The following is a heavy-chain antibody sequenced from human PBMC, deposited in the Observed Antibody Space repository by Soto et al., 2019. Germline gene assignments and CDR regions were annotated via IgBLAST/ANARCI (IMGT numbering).Heavy chain of an antibody. CDR3: ARDRSYPSRWDYNWFDP. CDR1: GYTFTSYY. D-gene: IGHD1-26*01. Sequence: ASVKVSCKASGYTFTSYYMHWVRQAPGQGLEWMGIINPSGGSTSYAQKFQGRVTMTRDTSTSTVYMELSSLRSEDTAVYYCARDRSYPSRWDYNWFDPWGQGTLVTVSS. V-gene: IGHV1-46*01. CDR2: INPSGGST. J-gene: IGHJ5*02.